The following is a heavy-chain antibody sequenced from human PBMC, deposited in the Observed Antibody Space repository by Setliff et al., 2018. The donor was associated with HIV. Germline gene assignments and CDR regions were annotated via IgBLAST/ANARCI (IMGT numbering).Heavy chain of an antibody. J-gene: IGHJ3*02. D-gene: IGHD3-22*01. V-gene: IGHV4-30-4*08. CDR1: GGSIRSGNYY. Sequence: PSETLSLTCTVSGGSIRSGNYYWSWIRQPPGEGLEWIGYIYDSGRTYYNPSLKSRVTISVDTSKNQFSLKLSSVTAADTAVYYCARDRENYYDSTGAFDIWGQGTMVTVS. CDR2: IYDSGRT. CDR3: ARDRENYYDSTGAFDI.